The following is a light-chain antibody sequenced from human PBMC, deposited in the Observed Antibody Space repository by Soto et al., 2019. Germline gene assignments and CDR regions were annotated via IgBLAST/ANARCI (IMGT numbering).Light chain of an antibody. CDR1: QSVNSN. CDR3: QQYNNWPYT. V-gene: IGKV3-15*01. J-gene: IGKJ2*01. Sequence: EIVMTQSPATLSVSPGERATLSCRASQSVNSNLAWYQQKPGQAPRLLIYDASTRATGIPARFSGSGSGTEFTLTISSLPSEDLAVYYCQQYNNWPYTFGQGTKLEIK. CDR2: DAS.